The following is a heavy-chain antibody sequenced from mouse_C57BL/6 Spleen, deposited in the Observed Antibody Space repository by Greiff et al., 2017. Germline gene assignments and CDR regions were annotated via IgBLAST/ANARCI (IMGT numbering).Heavy chain of an antibody. CDR2: IRNKANNHAT. CDR1: GFTFSDAW. Sequence: SGGGLVQPGGSMKLSCAASGFTFSDAWMDWVRQSPEKGLEWVAEIRNKANNHATYYAESVKGRFTISRDDSKSSVYLQMNSLRAEDTGIYYCTRGSYDYDGWYFDVWGTGTTVTVSS. J-gene: IGHJ1*03. CDR3: TRGSYDYDGWYFDV. V-gene: IGHV6-6*01. D-gene: IGHD2-4*01.